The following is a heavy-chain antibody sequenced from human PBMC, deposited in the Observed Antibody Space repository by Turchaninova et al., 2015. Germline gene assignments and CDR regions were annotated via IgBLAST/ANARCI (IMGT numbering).Heavy chain of an antibody. CDR2: IYYSGYT. V-gene: IGHV4-30-4*01. D-gene: IGHD3-3*01. CDR3: ARVNDAWSGYPIDC. CDR1: GGSISSAEYS. J-gene: IGHJ4*02. Sequence: QVQLQESGPGLVKPSETLSLTCTVSGGSISSAEYSGSWIRQSPGKGLEWISYIYYSGYTSYNPSLKSRISISIDTSKDQFSLNLNSVTAADTAVYYCARVNDAWSGYPIDCWGQGTLVTVSS.